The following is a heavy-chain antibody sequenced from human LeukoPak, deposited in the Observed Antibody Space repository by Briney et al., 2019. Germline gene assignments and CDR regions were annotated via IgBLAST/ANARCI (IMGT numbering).Heavy chain of an antibody. CDR2: ISAYNGNT. Sequence: GASVKVSCKASGYTFTSYAMNWVRQAPGQGLEWMGWISAYNGNTNYAQKLQGRVTMTTDTSTSTAYMELRSLRSDDTAVYYCARDQYSSLDYWGQGTLVTVSS. D-gene: IGHD6-19*01. CDR3: ARDQYSSLDY. CDR1: GYTFTSYA. V-gene: IGHV1-18*01. J-gene: IGHJ4*02.